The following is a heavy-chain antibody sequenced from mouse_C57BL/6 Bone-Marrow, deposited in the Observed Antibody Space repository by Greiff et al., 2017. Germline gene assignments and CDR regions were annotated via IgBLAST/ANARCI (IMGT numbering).Heavy chain of an antibody. CDR3: ARRGFYYDYDAAYYAMDY. J-gene: IGHJ4*01. Sequence: QVQLQQPGTELVKPGASVKLSCKASGYTFTSYWMHWVKQRPGQGLEWIGNINPSNGGTNYNEKFKSKATLTVDKSSSTAYMQLSSLTSEDSAVYYCARRGFYYDYDAAYYAMDYWGQGTSVTVSS. D-gene: IGHD2-4*01. V-gene: IGHV1-53*01. CDR1: GYTFTSYW. CDR2: INPSNGGT.